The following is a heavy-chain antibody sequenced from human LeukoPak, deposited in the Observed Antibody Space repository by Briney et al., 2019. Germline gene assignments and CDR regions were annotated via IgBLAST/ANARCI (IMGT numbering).Heavy chain of an antibody. CDR2: ISSSSSTI. J-gene: IGHJ4*02. Sequence: GGSLRLSCAASGFTFSSYNMNWVRQAPGRGLEWVSYISSSSSTIYYAASVKGRFTISRDNAKNSLYLQMNSLRDEDTAVYYCASDRYYYGSGKAFDYWGQGTLVTVSS. CDR1: GFTFSSYN. D-gene: IGHD3-10*01. CDR3: ASDRYYYGSGKAFDY. V-gene: IGHV3-48*02.